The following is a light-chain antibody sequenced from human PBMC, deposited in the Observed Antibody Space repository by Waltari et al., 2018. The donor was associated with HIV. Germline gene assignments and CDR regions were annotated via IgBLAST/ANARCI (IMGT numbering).Light chain of an antibody. V-gene: IGLV1-44*01. Sequence: QSVLTQPPSASGTPGQRVTISCSGSSSNIRSNPVNWYQQLPGTAPKLLIYSNNQRPSGVPDRFSCSKSGTSASLAISGLQSEDEADYYCAAWDDSLNGVVFGGGTKLTVL. CDR1: SSNIRSNP. J-gene: IGLJ2*01. CDR2: SNN. CDR3: AAWDDSLNGVV.